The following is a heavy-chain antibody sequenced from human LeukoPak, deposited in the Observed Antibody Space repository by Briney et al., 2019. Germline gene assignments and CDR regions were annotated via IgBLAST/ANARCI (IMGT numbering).Heavy chain of an antibody. J-gene: IGHJ6*02. V-gene: IGHV3-30*18. Sequence: GGSLRLSCAASGFTFNSYGIHWVRQAPGQGLEWVTIISHDGSNKVYADSVKGRFTISRDNSKNTVYLQMNSLRDDDTALYYCAKSVDRSGYLMDVWGQGTTVTVSS. D-gene: IGHD6-19*01. CDR1: GFTFNSYG. CDR3: AKSVDRSGYLMDV. CDR2: ISHDGSNK.